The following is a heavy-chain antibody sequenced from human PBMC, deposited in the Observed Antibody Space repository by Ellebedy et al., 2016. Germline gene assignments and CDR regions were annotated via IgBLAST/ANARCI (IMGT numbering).Heavy chain of an antibody. D-gene: IGHD1-14*01. Sequence: GESLKISCAVSGFTLNDYYMSWIRQAPGKGLEWVSVLYSGGTIYYADSVRGRFTISRDNAKNTLYLQMNSLTVEDTAVYYCAKGNAIPGPEPLDFWGQGTLVTVSS. V-gene: IGHV3-66*01. J-gene: IGHJ4*02. CDR1: GFTLNDYY. CDR3: AKGNAIPGPEPLDF. CDR2: LYSGGTI.